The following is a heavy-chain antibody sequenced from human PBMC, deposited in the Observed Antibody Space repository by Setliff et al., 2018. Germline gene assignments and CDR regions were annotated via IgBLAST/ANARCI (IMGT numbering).Heavy chain of an antibody. CDR3: ARDKPIIVGAPMDWFDP. D-gene: IGHD1-26*01. Sequence: SETLSLTCTVSGYSISSGYYWGWIRQPPGKGLEWIGSFYHSGSTYYNPSLKSRVTISVDTSKNQFSLKLSSVTAADTAVYYCARDKPIIVGAPMDWFDPWGQGTLVTVSS. J-gene: IGHJ5*02. CDR2: FYHSGST. CDR1: GYSISSGYY. V-gene: IGHV4-38-2*02.